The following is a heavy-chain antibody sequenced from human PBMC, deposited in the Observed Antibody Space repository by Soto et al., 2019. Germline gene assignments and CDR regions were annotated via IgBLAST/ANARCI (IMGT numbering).Heavy chain of an antibody. CDR3: VKDRGTQWNRRNYHFVY. J-gene: IGHJ4*02. CDR1: GFTFSSYA. Sequence: PGGSLRLSCAASGFTFSSYAMSWVRQAPGKEMKWVSAISGSGGSTYHADSVEGRLTISRDNSKSTLYLQMNSLRPEDTAVYYCVKDRGTQWNRRNYHFVYWGQGTLVTVSS. V-gene: IGHV3-23*01. CDR2: ISGSGGST. D-gene: IGHD1-1*01.